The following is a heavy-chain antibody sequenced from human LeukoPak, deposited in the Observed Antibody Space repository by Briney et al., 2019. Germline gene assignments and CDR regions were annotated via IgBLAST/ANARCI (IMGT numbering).Heavy chain of an antibody. CDR2: ISYDGSNK. V-gene: IGHV3-30-3*01. Sequence: GGSLRLSCAASGFTFSSYAMHWVRQAPGKGLEWVAVISYDGSNKYYADSVKGRFTISRDNSKNTLSLQMNSLRAEDTAVYYCARVGSSLTYYFDYWGQGTLVTVSS. CDR3: ARVGSSLTYYFDY. CDR1: GFTFSSYA. J-gene: IGHJ4*02. D-gene: IGHD6-13*01.